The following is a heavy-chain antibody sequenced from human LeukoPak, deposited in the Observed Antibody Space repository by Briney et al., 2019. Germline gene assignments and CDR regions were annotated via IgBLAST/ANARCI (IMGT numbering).Heavy chain of an antibody. V-gene: IGHV4-38-2*01. Sequence: SETLSLTCAVSGYSISSGYYWGWTRQPPGKGLEWIGSIYHSGSTYYNPSLKSRVTISVDTSKNQFSLKLSSVTAADTAVYYCARQTCSSTSCYKRRYYYYYYMDVWGKGTRSPSP. D-gene: IGHD2-2*01. CDR3: ARQTCSSTSCYKRRYYYYYYMDV. CDR2: IYHSGST. CDR1: GYSISSGYY. J-gene: IGHJ6*03.